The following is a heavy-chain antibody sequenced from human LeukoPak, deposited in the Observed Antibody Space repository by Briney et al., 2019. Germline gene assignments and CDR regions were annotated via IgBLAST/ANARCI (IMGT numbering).Heavy chain of an antibody. CDR2: ISGSGGST. V-gene: IGHV3-23*01. CDR1: GFTFSRYG. Sequence: GGTLRLSCAASGFTFSRYGMSWVRQAPGKGLEWVSAISGSGGSTYYADSVKGRFTISRDNAKNSLYLQMNSLRAEDTAVYYCARAPGYRGFLDYWGQGNLVTVSS. D-gene: IGHD5-18*01. J-gene: IGHJ4*02. CDR3: ARAPGYRGFLDY.